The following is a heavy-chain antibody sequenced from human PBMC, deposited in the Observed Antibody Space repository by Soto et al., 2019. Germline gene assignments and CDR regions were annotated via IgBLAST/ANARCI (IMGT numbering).Heavy chain of an antibody. D-gene: IGHD5-18*01. CDR3: QRRDSRQRLGFDI. CDR1: GFSFSNYA. V-gene: IGHV3-23*01. J-gene: IGHJ6*02. CDR2: IGNVGDT. Sequence: GGSLRLSCIASGFSFSNYAMSWVRQAPGKGLEWVSCIGNVGDTYYADSVRGRITISRDNAKYAVYLQMNSLRAEDTAVYYCQRRDSRQRLGFDIWGQGTTVTVS.